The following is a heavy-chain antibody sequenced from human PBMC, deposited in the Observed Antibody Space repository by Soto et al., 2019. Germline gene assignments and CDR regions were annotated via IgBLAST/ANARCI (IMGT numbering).Heavy chain of an antibody. CDR2: ISSSSSYI. V-gene: IGHV3-21*01. J-gene: IGHJ5*02. CDR1: GFTFSSYS. Sequence: VQLVESGGGLVKPGGSLRLSCAASGFTFSSYSMNWVRQAPGKGLEWVSSISSSSSYIYYADSVKGRFTISRDNAKNSLYLQMNSLRAEDTAVYYCARDRVTSEGNWFDPWGQGTLVTVSS. D-gene: IGHD2-21*02. CDR3: ARDRVTSEGNWFDP.